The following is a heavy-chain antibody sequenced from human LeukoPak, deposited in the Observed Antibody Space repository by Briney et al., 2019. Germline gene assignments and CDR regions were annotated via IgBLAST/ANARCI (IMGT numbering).Heavy chain of an antibody. CDR2: IYYSGST. D-gene: IGHD5-12*01. CDR3: ASKVSGRWLRTSHDY. J-gene: IGHJ4*02. V-gene: IGHV4-39*07. Sequence: PSETLSLTCTVSGGSISSSSYYWGWIRQPPGKGLEWIGSIYYSGSTYYNPSLKSRVTISVDTSKNQFSLKLSSVTAADTAVYYCASKVSGRWLRTSHDYWGQGTLVTVSS. CDR1: GGSISSSSYY.